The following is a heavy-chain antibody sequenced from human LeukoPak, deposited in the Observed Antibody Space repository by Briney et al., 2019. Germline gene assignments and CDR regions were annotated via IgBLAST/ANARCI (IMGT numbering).Heavy chain of an antibody. J-gene: IGHJ4*02. D-gene: IGHD5-18*01. V-gene: IGHV4-39*01. Sequence: SETLSLTCTVSGGSISSSSYYWGWIRQPPGKGLEWIGSIYYSGSTYYNPSLKSRVTISVDTSKNQFSLKLSFVTAADTAVYYCARHPGRYSYGIDYWGQGTLVTVSS. CDR3: ARHPGRYSYGIDY. CDR2: IYYSGST. CDR1: GGSISSSSYY.